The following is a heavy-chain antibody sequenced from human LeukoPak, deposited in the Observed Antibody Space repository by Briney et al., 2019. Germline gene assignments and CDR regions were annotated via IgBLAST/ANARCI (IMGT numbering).Heavy chain of an antibody. CDR2: IKQDGSEK. D-gene: IGHD2-15*01. CDR3: ARARFRHCSGGSCFREFDP. J-gene: IGHJ5*02. CDR1: GFTFSSYW. Sequence: GGSLRLSCAASGFTFSSYWMSWVRQAPGKGLEWVANIKQDGSEKYYVDSVKGRFTISRDNAKNSLYLQMNSLRAEDTAVCYCARARFRHCSGGSCFREFDPWGQGTLVTVSS. V-gene: IGHV3-7*01.